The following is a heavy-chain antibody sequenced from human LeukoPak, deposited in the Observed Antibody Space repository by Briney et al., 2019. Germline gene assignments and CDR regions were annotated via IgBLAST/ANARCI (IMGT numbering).Heavy chain of an antibody. CDR3: ARESYSSGYYYDY. Sequence: NPGGSLRLSCAASGFILSDYYMSWIRQAPGKGLEWVAYISTNDRTTYYADSAKGRFTISRDNAKNSLYLQMNSLRAEDTAVYYCARESYSSGYYYDYWGQGTLVTVSS. J-gene: IGHJ4*02. CDR1: GFILSDYY. CDR2: ISTNDRTT. D-gene: IGHD3-22*01. V-gene: IGHV3-11*04.